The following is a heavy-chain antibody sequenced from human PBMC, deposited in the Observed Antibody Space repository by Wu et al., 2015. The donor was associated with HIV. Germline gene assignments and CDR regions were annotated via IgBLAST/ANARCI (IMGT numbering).Heavy chain of an antibody. V-gene: IGHV1-69*05. CDR3: ASDFGYYSGSVS. CDR2: ISPISGTG. Sequence: QVRLVQSGAEVKKPGSSVKLSCKASGGTFSSHSINWMRQAPGERLEWMGGISPISGTGTYAQKFQGRVSITTDESTSTAYMEVSSLRSEDTAVYYCASDFGYYSGSVSWGQGTLVTVSS. J-gene: IGHJ5*02. D-gene: IGHD6-19*01. CDR1: GGTFSSHS.